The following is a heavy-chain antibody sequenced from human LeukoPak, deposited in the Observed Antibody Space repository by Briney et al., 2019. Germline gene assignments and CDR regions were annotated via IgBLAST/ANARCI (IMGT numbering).Heavy chain of an antibody. J-gene: IGHJ5*02. CDR2: IYYTGST. CDR3: VSTSFYGSGSYYNWFDP. D-gene: IGHD3-10*01. Sequence: SETLSLTCSVSGGSMSNYYGSWIRQPPGKGLEWIAYIYYTGSTDYNPSLKSRVTMSVDTSKNQFSLTLSSVTAADTAVYYCVSTSFYGSGSYYNWFDPWGQGTLVTVSS. CDR1: GGSMSNYY. V-gene: IGHV4-59*08.